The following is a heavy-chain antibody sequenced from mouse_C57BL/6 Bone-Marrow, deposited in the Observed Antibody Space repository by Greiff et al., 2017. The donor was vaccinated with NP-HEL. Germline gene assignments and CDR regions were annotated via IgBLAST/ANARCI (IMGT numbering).Heavy chain of an antibody. D-gene: IGHD1-1*01. CDR1: GFTFSSYA. J-gene: IGHJ1*03. CDR3: TNYYGSLWYFDV. Sequence: DVMLVESGEGLVKPGGSLKLSCAASGFTFSSYAMSWVRQTPEKRLEWVAYISSGGDYIYYADTVKGRFTISRDNARNTLYLQMSSLKSEDTAMYYCTNYYGSLWYFDVWGTGTTVTVSS. CDR2: ISSGGDYI. V-gene: IGHV5-9-1*02.